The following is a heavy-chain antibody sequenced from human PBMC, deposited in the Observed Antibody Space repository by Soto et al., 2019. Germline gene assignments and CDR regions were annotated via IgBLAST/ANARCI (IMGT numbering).Heavy chain of an antibody. CDR1: GGSISSSSYY. Sequence: SETLSLTCTVSGGSISSSSYYWGWIRQPPGKGLEWIGSIYYSGSTYYNPSLKSRVTISVDTSKNQFSLKLGSVTAADTAVYYCARLGFGELLPKYNWFDPWGQGTLVTVSS. CDR2: IYYSGST. D-gene: IGHD3-10*01. J-gene: IGHJ5*02. V-gene: IGHV4-39*01. CDR3: ARLGFGELLPKYNWFDP.